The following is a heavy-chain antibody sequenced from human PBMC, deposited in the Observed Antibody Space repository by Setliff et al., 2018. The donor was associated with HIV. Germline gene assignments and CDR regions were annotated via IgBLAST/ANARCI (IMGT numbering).Heavy chain of an antibody. Sequence: ASETLSLTCAVYNTSVSGYHWTWIRQSPGRGLEWIGEINQSGGTDYNPSLRSRVYMSLDTSKNQFSLKLLSVTAADSAVYYCARGLGITMVRGIRTFDPWGQGTQVTVSS. J-gene: IGHJ5*02. CDR3: ARGLGITMVRGIRTFDP. CDR1: NTSVSGYH. V-gene: IGHV4-34*01. CDR2: INQSGGT. D-gene: IGHD3-10*01.